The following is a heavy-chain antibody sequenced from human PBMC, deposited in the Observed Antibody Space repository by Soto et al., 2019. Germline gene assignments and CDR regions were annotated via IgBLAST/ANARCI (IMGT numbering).Heavy chain of an antibody. J-gene: IGHJ3*02. CDR3: ARGIAAAGTAFDI. CDR2: INPNSGGT. V-gene: IGHV1-2*04. CDR1: GYTFTGYY. Sequence: ASVNVSCKASGYTFTGYYMHWVRQAPGQGLEWMGWINPNSGGTNYAQKFQGWVTMTRDTSISTAYMELSRLRSDDTAVYYCARGIAAAGTAFDIWGQGTMVTVSS. D-gene: IGHD6-13*01.